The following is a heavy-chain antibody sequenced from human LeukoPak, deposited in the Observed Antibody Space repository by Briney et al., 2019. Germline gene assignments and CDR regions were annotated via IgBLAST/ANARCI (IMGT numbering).Heavy chain of an antibody. CDR2: INHSGST. D-gene: IGHD2-15*01. Sequence: SETLSLTCAVYGGSFSGYYWSWIRHPPGKGLEWLGEINHSGSTNYNPSLKSRVTISVDTSKNQFSLKLSSVTAADTAVYYCARGVVAAINWFDPWGQGTLVTVSS. J-gene: IGHJ5*02. V-gene: IGHV4-34*01. CDR3: ARGVVAAINWFDP. CDR1: GGSFSGYY.